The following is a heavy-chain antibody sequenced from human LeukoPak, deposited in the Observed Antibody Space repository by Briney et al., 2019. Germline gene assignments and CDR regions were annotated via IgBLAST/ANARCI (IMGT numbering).Heavy chain of an antibody. D-gene: IGHD3-16*01. CDR3: AKDSQYYDYVWGSLN. CDR2: ISGIGGST. V-gene: IGHV3-23*01. J-gene: IGHJ4*02. CDR1: GFTFSSYA. Sequence: GGSLRLSCAASGFTFSSYAMSWVRQAAGRGLEWVAAISGIGGSTYYADSVKGRFTISRDNSKNTLYLQMNSLRAEDTAVYYCAKDSQYYDYVWGSLNWGQGTLVTVSS.